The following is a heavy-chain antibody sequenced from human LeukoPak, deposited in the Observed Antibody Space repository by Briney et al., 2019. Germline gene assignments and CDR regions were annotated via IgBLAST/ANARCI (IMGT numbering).Heavy chain of an antibody. D-gene: IGHD2-2*01. Sequence: QSGGSLRLSCAASGFTFSNYGMHWVRQAPGKGLEWVAVIWYHGINKYYADSVKGRFTISRDNSKNTLYLQMTNVRAEDTAVYYCARYGVSSSRSYIDSWGQGTLVTVSS. CDR3: ARYGVSSSRSYIDS. CDR2: IWYHGINK. CDR1: GFTFSNYG. J-gene: IGHJ4*02. V-gene: IGHV3-33*01.